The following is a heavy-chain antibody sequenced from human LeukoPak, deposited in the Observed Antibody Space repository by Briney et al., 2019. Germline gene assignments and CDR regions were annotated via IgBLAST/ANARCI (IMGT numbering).Heavy chain of an antibody. V-gene: IGHV4-39*01. CDR2: IYYSGST. Sequence: PSETLSLTCTVSGASISSSTDYWGWIRQPPGKGLEWIANIYYSGSTYYNPSLKSRVTISVDTSKNQFSLKLSSVTAADTAVYYCARHRLWFGESHEFDYWGQGTLVTVSS. CDR1: GASISSSTDY. J-gene: IGHJ4*02. D-gene: IGHD3-10*01. CDR3: ARHRLWFGESHEFDY.